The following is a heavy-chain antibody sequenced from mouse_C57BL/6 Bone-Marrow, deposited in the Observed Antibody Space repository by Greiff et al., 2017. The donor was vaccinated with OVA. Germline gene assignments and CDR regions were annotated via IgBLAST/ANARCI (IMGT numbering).Heavy chain of an antibody. CDR2: INPYNGGT. CDR3: AREDWDPYYYDMDY. CDR1: GYTFTDYY. Sequence: VQLQQSGPVLVKPGASVKMSCKASGYTFTDYYMNWVKQSHGKSLEWIGVINPYNGGTSYNQKFKGKATLTVDKSSSTAYMELNSLTSEDSAVYYCAREDWDPYYYDMDYWGQGTSVTVSS. J-gene: IGHJ4*01. V-gene: IGHV1-19*01. D-gene: IGHD4-1*01.